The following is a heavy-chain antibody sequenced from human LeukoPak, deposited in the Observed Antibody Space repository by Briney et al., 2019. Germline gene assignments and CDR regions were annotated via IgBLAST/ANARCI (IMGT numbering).Heavy chain of an antibody. CDR2: INHSGGT. CDR1: GGSLSRYH. CDR3: ARPATYCSTISCPPHFDH. D-gene: IGHD2-2*01. Sequence: SETLSLTCAVYGGSLSRYHWSWIRQPPGKGLEWIGQINHSGGTNYNPSLKSRVTISLDTSKNQFSLKLSSVTAADTAVYYCARPATYCSTISCPPHFDHWGQGTLVTVSS. J-gene: IGHJ4*02. V-gene: IGHV4-34*01.